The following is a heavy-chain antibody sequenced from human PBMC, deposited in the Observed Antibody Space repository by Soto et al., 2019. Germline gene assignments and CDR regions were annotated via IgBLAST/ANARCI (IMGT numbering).Heavy chain of an antibody. CDR1: GFTLSSYN. CDR2: ISSSSRTI. CDR3: ARGDYAVDR. D-gene: IGHD3-16*01. V-gene: IGHV3-48*01. J-gene: IGHJ5*02. Sequence: EVQLVESGGGLVQLVQPGGSLRLSCVASGFTLSSYNMNWVRQAPGKGLEWVSYISSSSRTIYYADSVKGRFTISRDNAKNSLYMQMNSLRAEDTSVYYCARGDYAVDRWGQGTLVTVSP.